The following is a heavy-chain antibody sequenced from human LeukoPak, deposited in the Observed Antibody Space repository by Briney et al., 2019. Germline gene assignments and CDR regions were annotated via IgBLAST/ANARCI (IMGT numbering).Heavy chain of an antibody. J-gene: IGHJ4*02. Sequence: GGSLRLSCAASGFTFSNYAMSWVRRAPGKGLEWVSTISGSGGSTYYADSVKGRFTISRDNSKNTLYLQMNSLRAEDTAVYYCAKVGGSSSWYDYWGQGTLVTVSS. CDR1: GFTFSNYA. V-gene: IGHV3-23*01. D-gene: IGHD6-13*01. CDR2: ISGSGGST. CDR3: AKVGGSSSWYDY.